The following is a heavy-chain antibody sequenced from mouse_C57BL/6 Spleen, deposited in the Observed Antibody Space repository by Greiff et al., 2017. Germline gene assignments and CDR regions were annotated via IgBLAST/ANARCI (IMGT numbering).Heavy chain of an antibody. V-gene: IGHV1-53*01. Sequence: QVQLQQPGTELVKPGASVKLSCKASGYTFTSYWMHWVKQRPGQGLEWIGNINPGNGGTNYNEKFKSKATLTVDKSSSTAYMQLSSLTSEDSAVYYGARSGLRTGYAMDDGGQGISVTAAS. CDR1: GYTFTSYW. CDR3: ARSGLRTGYAMDD. D-gene: IGHD2-4*01. CDR2: INPGNGGT. J-gene: IGHJ4*01.